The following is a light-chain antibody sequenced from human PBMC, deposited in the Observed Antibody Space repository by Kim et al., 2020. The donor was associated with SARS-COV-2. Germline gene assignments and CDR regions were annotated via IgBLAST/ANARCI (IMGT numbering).Light chain of an antibody. CDR1: SLRGYY. CDR3: NSRETSANHWM. CDR2: GKN. J-gene: IGLJ3*02. V-gene: IGLV3-19*01. Sequence: ALGQTVRITCQGDSLRGYYASWYQQRPGQAPVLVFYGKNNRPSGIPDRFSGSYSGSTASLTITAAQAEDEADYYCNSRETSANHWMFGGGTKLTVL.